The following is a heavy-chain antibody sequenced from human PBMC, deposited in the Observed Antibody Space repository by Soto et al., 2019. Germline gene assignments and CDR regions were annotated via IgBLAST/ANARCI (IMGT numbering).Heavy chain of an antibody. CDR2: INHSGST. Sequence: SGTLSLTCAVYGGSFSGYYWSWIRQPPGKGLEWIGEINHSGSTNYNPSLKSRVTISVDTSKNQFSLKLSSVTAANTAVYYCAREEHYYYMDVWGKGTTVTVSS. V-gene: IGHV4-34*01. J-gene: IGHJ6*03. D-gene: IGHD1-1*01. CDR3: AREEHYYYMDV. CDR1: GGSFSGYY.